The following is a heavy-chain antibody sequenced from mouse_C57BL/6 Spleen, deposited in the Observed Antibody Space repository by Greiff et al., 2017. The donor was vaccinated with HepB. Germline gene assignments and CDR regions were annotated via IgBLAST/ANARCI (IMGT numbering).Heavy chain of an antibody. J-gene: IGHJ1*03. D-gene: IGHD1-1*01. CDR1: GYTFTDYE. Sequence: VKLQQSGAELVRPGASVTLSCKASGYTFTDYEMHWVKQTPVHGLEWIGAIDPETGGTAYNQKFKGKARLTADKSSSTAYMELRSLTSEDSAVYYCTRSGGSSLWYFDVWGTGTTVTVSS. V-gene: IGHV1-15*01. CDR3: TRSGGSSLWYFDV. CDR2: IDPETGGT.